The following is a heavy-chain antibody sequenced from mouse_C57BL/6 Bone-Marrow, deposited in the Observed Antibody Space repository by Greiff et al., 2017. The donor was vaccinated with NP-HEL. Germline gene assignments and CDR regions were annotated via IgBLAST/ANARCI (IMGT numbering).Heavy chain of an antibody. J-gene: IGHJ4*01. CDR2: ISSGGSYT. CDR3: ARLYYYGRSYYYYAMDY. Sequence: EVKLVESGGDLVKPGGSLKLSCAASGFTFSSYGMSWVRQTPDKRLEWVATISSGGSYTYYPDSVKGRFTISRDNAKNTLYLQMSSLKSEDTAMYYCARLYYYGRSYYYYAMDYWGQGTSVTVSS. D-gene: IGHD1-1*01. CDR1: GFTFSSYG. V-gene: IGHV5-6*01.